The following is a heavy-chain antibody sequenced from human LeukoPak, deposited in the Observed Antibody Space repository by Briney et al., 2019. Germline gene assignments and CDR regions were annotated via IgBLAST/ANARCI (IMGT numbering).Heavy chain of an antibody. CDR3: ARVFDNWFDP. J-gene: IGHJ5*02. V-gene: IGHV4-31*03. CDR1: GGSISSGGYY. Sequence: SQTLSLTCTVSGGSISSGGYYWSWIRQHPGKGLEWIGYIYYSGSTYYNPSLKSRVTISVDPSKNQFSLKLSSVTAADTAVYYCARVFDNWFDPWGQGTLVTVSS. CDR2: IYYSGST. D-gene: IGHD3-3*01.